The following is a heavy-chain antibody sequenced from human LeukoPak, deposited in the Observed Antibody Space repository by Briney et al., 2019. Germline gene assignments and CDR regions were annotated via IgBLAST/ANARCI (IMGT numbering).Heavy chain of an antibody. J-gene: IGHJ3*02. CDR1: GGSISSYY. CDR2: LHTSGST. D-gene: IGHD5-18*01. V-gene: IGHV4-4*07. CDR3: ASKRGYSYGAFDI. Sequence: SETLSLTCTVSGGSISSYYWSWIRQPAGEGLEWIGRLHTSGSTHYNPSLKSRVTMSVDTSKNQFSLKLSSVTAADTAVYYCASKRGYSYGAFDIWGQGTMVTVSS.